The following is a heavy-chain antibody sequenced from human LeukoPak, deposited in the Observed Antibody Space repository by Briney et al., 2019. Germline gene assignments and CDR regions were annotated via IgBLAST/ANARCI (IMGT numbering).Heavy chain of an antibody. J-gene: IGHJ4*02. CDR1: GFTFSSYS. CDR2: ISSSSSYI. D-gene: IGHD2-2*01. V-gene: IGHV3-21*01. Sequence: GGSLRLSCAASGFTFSSYSMNWVRQAPGKGLEWVSSISSSSSYIYYADSVKGRFTISRDNAKNSLYLQINSLRAEDTAVYYCARVRLPGAYFDYWGQGTLVTVSS. CDR3: ARVRLPGAYFDY.